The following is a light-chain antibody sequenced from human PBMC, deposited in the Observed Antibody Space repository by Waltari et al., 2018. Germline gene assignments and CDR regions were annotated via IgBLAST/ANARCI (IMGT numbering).Light chain of an antibody. J-gene: IGKJ1*01. CDR3: QQYDNWLGT. Sequence: EIVMTKSPATLSVFPGERATLSFRASQSIRSNLAWYQHKPGQAPRLLIYGASTRATGIPARFSGSGSGTEFTLTISSLQSEDFAVYFCQQYDNWLGTFGQGTKVEIK. CDR1: QSIRSN. CDR2: GAS. V-gene: IGKV3-15*01.